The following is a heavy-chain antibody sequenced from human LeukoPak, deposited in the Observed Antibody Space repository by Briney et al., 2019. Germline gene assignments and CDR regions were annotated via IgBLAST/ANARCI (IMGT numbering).Heavy chain of an antibody. CDR1: GYTFTSYD. V-gene: IGHV1-8*01. Sequence: ASVKVSCKASGYTFTSYDFNWLRQATGQGPEWMGWMNPNSGATGYAQKLQGRVTMTTDTSTSTAYMELRSLRSDDTAVYYCARQRFLHDNWFDPWGQGTLVTVSS. D-gene: IGHD3-3*01. J-gene: IGHJ5*02. CDR2: MNPNSGAT. CDR3: ARQRFLHDNWFDP.